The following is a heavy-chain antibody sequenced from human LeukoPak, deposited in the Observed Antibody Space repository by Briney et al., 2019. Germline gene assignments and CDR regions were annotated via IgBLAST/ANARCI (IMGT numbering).Heavy chain of an antibody. J-gene: IGHJ4*02. V-gene: IGHV4-59*01. Sequence: SETLSLTGTVSGGSISSYYWSWIRQPPGKGLEWIGYIYYSGSTNYNPSLKSRVTISVDTSKNQFSLKLSSVTAADTAVYYCARSRLGYCSGGSCYEFDYWGQGTLVTVSS. D-gene: IGHD2-15*01. CDR1: GGSISSYY. CDR3: ARSRLGYCSGGSCYEFDY. CDR2: IYYSGST.